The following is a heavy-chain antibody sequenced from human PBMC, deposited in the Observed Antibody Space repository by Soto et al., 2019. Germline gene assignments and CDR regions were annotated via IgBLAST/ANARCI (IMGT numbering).Heavy chain of an antibody. CDR3: VKDLRPNRGWFGP. CDR1: GFNFYNYA. Sequence: LRLSRAASGFNFYNYAMTWVRQAPGKGLEWVSGISGDGTRTYYGDSVKGRFTISRDNSKNTVFLQMNSLRAEDTALYYCVKDLRPNRGWFGPWGQGTRVTVSS. V-gene: IGHV3-23*01. D-gene: IGHD3-3*01. J-gene: IGHJ5*02. CDR2: ISGDGTRT.